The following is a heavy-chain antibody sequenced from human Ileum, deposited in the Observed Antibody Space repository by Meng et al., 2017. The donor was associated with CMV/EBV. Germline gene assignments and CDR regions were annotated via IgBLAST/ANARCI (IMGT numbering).Heavy chain of an antibody. J-gene: IGHJ4*02. CDR2: LSFDGSNK. CDR1: GFTFCSSG. D-gene: IGHD5-12*01. Sequence: LILSCVASGFTFCSSGLHWVRQAPSRGLEWVAVLSFDGSNKYYADSVKGRFIISRDNFKNSVYLQMNSLRDEDTALYYCAKIVATSDHWGQGTLVTVSS. CDR3: AKIVATSDH. V-gene: IGHV3-30*18.